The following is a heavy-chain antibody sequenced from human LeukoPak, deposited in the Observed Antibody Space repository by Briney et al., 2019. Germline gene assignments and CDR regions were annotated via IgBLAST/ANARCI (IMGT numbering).Heavy chain of an antibody. J-gene: IGHJ6*02. CDR3: ARDRKGVYYYGMDV. D-gene: IGHD1-14*01. Sequence: ASVKVSCKASGYTFTSYGISWVRQAPGQGLEWMGWISAYNGNTNYAQKLQGRVTMTTDTSTSTAYMELRSLRSDDTAVYYCARDRKGVYYYGMDVWGQGTTVTVSS. V-gene: IGHV1-18*01. CDR1: GYTFTSYG. CDR2: ISAYNGNT.